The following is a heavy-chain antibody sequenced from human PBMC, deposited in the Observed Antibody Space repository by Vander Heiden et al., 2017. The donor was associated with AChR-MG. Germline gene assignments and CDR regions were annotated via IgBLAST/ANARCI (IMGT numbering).Heavy chain of an antibody. CDR1: GFTFDAYA. CDR2: ISWNSGSI. D-gene: IGHD3-16*02. J-gene: IGHJ3*02. CDR3: AKFGNVWGGYRNLTDDDAFDI. V-gene: IGHV3-9*01. Sequence: EVQLAGSGGGLVQPGRSLRVSCAAAGFTFDAYAMHCVRQAPGKGMEWVSGISWNSGSIGYADSVKGRFTISRDNAKNALYLQMNSLKAEDTALYYCAKFGNVWGGYRNLTDDDAFDIWGQGTMVTVSS.